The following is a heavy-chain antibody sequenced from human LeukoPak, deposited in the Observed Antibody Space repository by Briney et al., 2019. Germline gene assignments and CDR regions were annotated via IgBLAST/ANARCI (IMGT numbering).Heavy chain of an antibody. J-gene: IGHJ6*02. CDR2: VYPGGFT. D-gene: IGHD2/OR15-2a*01. V-gene: IGHV3-66*01. Sequence: GGSLRLSCAVSGFTVTSNYMSWVRQAPGKGLEWVSVVYPGGFTYHADSLKGRFTISRDTSKNTVYLQMNSLRAEETAVYYCAIGGVIWRMDVWGQGATVTVSS. CDR1: GFTVTSNY. CDR3: AIGGVIWRMDV.